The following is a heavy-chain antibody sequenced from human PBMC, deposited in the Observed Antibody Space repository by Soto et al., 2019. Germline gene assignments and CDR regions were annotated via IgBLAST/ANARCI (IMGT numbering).Heavy chain of an antibody. D-gene: IGHD3-22*01. CDR2: IIPILGIA. J-gene: IGHJ4*02. CDR3: ARSRDGSGYFRV. V-gene: IGHV1-69*02. CDR1: GGTFSSST. Sequence: GASVKVSCKASGGTFSSSTISWVRQAPGQGLEWMGRIIPILGIANYAQKFQGRVTMTTDTSTSTAYMELRSLRSDDTAVYYCARSRDGSGYFRVWGQGTLVTVSS.